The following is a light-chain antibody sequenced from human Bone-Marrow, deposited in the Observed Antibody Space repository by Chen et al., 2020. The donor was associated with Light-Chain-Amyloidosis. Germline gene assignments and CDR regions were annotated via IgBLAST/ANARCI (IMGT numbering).Light chain of an antibody. J-gene: IGLJ2*01. V-gene: IGLV3-1*01. CDR2: QDS. CDR1: KLGDKY. Sequence: SYELTQPPSVSVSPGQTASITCSGDKLGDKYACWYQQKPGQSPVLVIYQDSKRPSGIPERFSGSSAGTTATLTISGTQAMDEADYYCQAWDSSTAVVFGGGTKLTVL. CDR3: QAWDSSTAVV.